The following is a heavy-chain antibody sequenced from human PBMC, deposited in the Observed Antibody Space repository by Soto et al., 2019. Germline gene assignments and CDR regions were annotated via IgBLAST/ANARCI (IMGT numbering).Heavy chain of an antibody. CDR3: AREEGLDY. V-gene: IGHV3-33*01. CDR2: IWYDGSKK. Sequence: GGSLRLSCAASGFTFSSYGMHWVRQAPGKGLEWVAVIWYDGSKKYHADSVKGRFTITRDNSKNTLYLQMNSLRAEDTAVYYCAREEGLDYWGQGTPVTVSS. J-gene: IGHJ4*02. CDR1: GFTFSSYG.